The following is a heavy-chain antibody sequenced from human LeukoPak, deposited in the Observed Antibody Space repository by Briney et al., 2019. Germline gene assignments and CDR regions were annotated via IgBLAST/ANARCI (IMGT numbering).Heavy chain of an antibody. CDR1: GFTFSSYA. CDR2: ISYDGSNK. Sequence: GRTLRLSCAASGFTFSSYAVHWVRQAPGKGLEWGAVISYDGSNKYYADSVKGRFTISRDNSKHTLYLQMNSLRAEDTAVYYCAVIVVVPAAIWFALWGQGTLVTV. V-gene: IGHV3-30-3*01. J-gene: IGHJ4*02. D-gene: IGHD2-2*02. CDR3: AVIVVVPAAIWFAL.